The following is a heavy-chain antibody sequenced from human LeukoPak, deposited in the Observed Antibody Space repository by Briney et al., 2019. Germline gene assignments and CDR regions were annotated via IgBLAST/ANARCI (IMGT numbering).Heavy chain of an antibody. V-gene: IGHV3-9*01. CDR1: GFTFDDYA. Sequence: PGRSLRLSCAASGFTFDDYAMHWVRQAPGKGLEWVSGISWNSGSIAYADSVKGRFTISRDNAKNSLYLQMNSLRAEDTALYYCAKDMGYCSSTSCYTPGYWGQGTLVTVSS. J-gene: IGHJ4*02. CDR3: AKDMGYCSSTSCYTPGY. D-gene: IGHD2-2*02. CDR2: ISWNSGSI.